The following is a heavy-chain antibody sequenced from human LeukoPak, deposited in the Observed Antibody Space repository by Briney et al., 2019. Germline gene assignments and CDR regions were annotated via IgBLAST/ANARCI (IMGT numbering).Heavy chain of an antibody. J-gene: IGHJ4*02. Sequence: SETLSLTCTVSGGSIKSHFWSWVRQPPGKRLEWIGYIFHSGSTNYNPSLKSRVTISVDTSKNQFSLKLSSVTAADTAVYYCARDRGTWNDDGFDYWGQGTLVTVSS. V-gene: IGHV4-59*11. D-gene: IGHD1-1*01. CDR1: GGSIKSHF. CDR2: IFHSGST. CDR3: ARDRGTWNDDGFDY.